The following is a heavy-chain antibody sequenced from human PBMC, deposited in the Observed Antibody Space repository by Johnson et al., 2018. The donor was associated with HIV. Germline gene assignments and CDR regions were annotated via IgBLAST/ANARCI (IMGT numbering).Heavy chain of an antibody. CDR1: GITVSISY. CDR3: AKDQWSSSWTNDAFDF. J-gene: IGHJ3*01. V-gene: IGHV3-7*01. CDR2: IKQDGSEK. D-gene: IGHD6-13*01. Sequence: VQLVESGGGVVQPGGSLRLSCAASGITVSISYMSWVRQAPGKGLEWVANIKQDGSEKYYVDSVKGRFTISSDNAKNSLYLQMNSLRAEDTAVYYCAKDQWSSSWTNDAFDFWGQGTMVTVSS.